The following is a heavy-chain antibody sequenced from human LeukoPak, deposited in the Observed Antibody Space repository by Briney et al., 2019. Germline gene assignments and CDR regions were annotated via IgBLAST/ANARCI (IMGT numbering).Heavy chain of an antibody. J-gene: IGHJ6*03. D-gene: IGHD3-3*01. CDR2: IKQDGSEK. Sequence: GGSLRLSCAASGFTFSSYWMSWVRQAPGKGLEWVANIKQDGSEKYYVDSVKGRFTISRGNAKNSLYLQMNSLRAEDTAVYYCARGGSTYNYDFWSPIPYYYYYMDVWGKGTTVTVSS. V-gene: IGHV3-7*01. CDR3: ARGGSTYNYDFWSPIPYYYYYMDV. CDR1: GFTFSSYW.